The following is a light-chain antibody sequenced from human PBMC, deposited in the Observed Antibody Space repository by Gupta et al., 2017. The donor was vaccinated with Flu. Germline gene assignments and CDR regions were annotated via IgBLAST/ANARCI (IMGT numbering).Light chain of an antibody. CDR1: QNIGEY. CDR3: QQKNSSPWA. V-gene: IGKV1-5*01. J-gene: IGKJ1*01. CDR2: TAS. Sequence: ASAGDRVTITCRASQNIGEYLAWYQQKPGKPPNLLIYTASRVERGVASMFSGSGSGTEFTLTISSPQPDEFANYYCQQKNSSPWAFGQGTKVEVK.